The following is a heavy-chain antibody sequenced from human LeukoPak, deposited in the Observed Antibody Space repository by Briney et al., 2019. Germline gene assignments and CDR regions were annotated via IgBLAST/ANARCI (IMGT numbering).Heavy chain of an antibody. CDR1: GFSLSKVW. CDR3: TTVDYGDLTPAASSDY. Sequence: GGSLRLSCAASGFSLSKVWMSWVRQAPGKGLEWVGHIKTKTDGGTTVYAAPVRGRFTISRDDSEDTLYLQMNSLKTEDTAVYYCTTVDYGDLTPAASSDYWGQGTLVTVSS. CDR2: IKTKTDGGTT. V-gene: IGHV3-15*01. D-gene: IGHD4-17*01. J-gene: IGHJ4*02.